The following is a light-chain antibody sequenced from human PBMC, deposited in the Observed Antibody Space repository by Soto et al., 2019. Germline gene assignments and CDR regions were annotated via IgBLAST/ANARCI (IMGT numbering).Light chain of an antibody. CDR3: CSYAGSSTVV. CDR2: EGS. J-gene: IGLJ2*01. CDR1: ASDVGAYNY. V-gene: IGLV2-23*01. Sequence: QSALTQPRSVSGSPGQSVTISCTGTASDVGAYNYVSWYQQHPGKAPKVMIYEGSKRPSGVSNRFSGSKSGNTASLTISGLQAEDEADYYCCSYAGSSTVVFGGGTKLTVL.